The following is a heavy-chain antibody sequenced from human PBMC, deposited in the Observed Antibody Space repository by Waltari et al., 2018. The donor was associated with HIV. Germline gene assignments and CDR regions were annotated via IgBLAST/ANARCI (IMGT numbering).Heavy chain of an antibody. V-gene: IGHV3-48*04. CDR1: GVSFSSYS. D-gene: IGHD5-18*01. Sequence: EVQLVESGGDLVQPGGSLRLPCAASGVSFSSYSMHWVRQAPGKGLEWISYISNSGNTIDYADSVKGRFTISRDNAKNSLSLQMHSLRAEDTAVYYCARARGYSYGYEDYWGQGALVTVSS. CDR3: ARARGYSYGYEDY. CDR2: ISNSGNTI. J-gene: IGHJ4*02.